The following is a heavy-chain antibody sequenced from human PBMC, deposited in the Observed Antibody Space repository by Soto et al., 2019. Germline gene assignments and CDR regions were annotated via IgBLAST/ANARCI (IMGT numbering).Heavy chain of an antibody. V-gene: IGHV3-23*01. CDR3: AKKTDSSSPWGALDI. J-gene: IGHJ3*02. D-gene: IGHD6-6*01. CDR1: GFTFSSYA. CDR2: ISGSGGTT. Sequence: EVQLLESGGGLVQPGGSLRLSCAASGFTFSSYAMTWVRQAPAQGLEWVSGISGSGGTTYYADSVKGRFTISRDSSKNTVYLQMDSLRVEDTAVYYCAKKTDSSSPWGALDIWGQGTMVSVCS.